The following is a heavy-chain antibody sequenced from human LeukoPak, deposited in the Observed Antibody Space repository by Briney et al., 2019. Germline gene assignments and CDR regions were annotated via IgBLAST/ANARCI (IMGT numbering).Heavy chain of an antibody. CDR2: IWYDGSNK. J-gene: IGHJ4*02. V-gene: IGHV3-33*01. CDR1: GFTFSSYG. Sequence: SGGSLRLPCAASGFTFSSYGMHWVRQAPGKGLEWVAVIWYDGSNKYYADSVKGRFTISRDNSKNTLYLQMNSLRAEDTAVYCCARGYSYGHGGFDYWGQGTLVTVSS. D-gene: IGHD5-18*01. CDR3: ARGYSYGHGGFDY.